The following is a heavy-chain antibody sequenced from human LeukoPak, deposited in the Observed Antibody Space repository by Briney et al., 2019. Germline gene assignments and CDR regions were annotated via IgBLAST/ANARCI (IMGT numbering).Heavy chain of an antibody. CDR3: ARGYPKIAARYFDY. J-gene: IGHJ4*02. CDR2: INAGNGNT. Sequence: GASVKVSCKASGYTFTSYAMHWVRQAPGQRLEWMGWINAGNGNTKYSQKFQGRVTITRDTSASTAYMELSSLRSEDTAVYYCARGYPKIAARYFDYWGQGTLVPSPQ. V-gene: IGHV1-3*01. D-gene: IGHD6-6*01. CDR1: GYTFTSYA.